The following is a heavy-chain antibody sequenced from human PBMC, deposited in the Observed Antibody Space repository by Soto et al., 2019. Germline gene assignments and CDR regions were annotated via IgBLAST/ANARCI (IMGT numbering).Heavy chain of an antibody. D-gene: IGHD3-3*02. V-gene: IGHV3-48*03. CDR2: ISSSGNTI. J-gene: IGHJ4*02. CDR3: ARSPFLECN. CDR1: GFTFSAYE. Sequence: GGSLRPSCAASGFTFSAYEMNWVRQAPGKGLEWVSYISSSGNTIYYADSVKGRLTISRDNAKNSLFLQMNSLRVEDTAFYYCARSPFLECNWAQGTLVTVSS.